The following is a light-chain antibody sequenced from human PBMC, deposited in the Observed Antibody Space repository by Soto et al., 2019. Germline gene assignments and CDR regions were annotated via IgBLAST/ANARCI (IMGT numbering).Light chain of an antibody. CDR2: DAS. V-gene: IGKV1-5*01. CDR3: QWYNNYWT. Sequence: DIPMTKSPSTLSASVGDRVTITCRASASLRSWLAWYQQKPGKAPTLLIYDASIFESGVPSSFSGSGSATEFTLTITSLQPDDFATYYCQWYNNYWTVGQGTKVDSK. CDR1: ASLRSW. J-gene: IGKJ1*01.